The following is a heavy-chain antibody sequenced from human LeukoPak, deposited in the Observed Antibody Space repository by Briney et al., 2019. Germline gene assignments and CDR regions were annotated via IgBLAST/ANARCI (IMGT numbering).Heavy chain of an antibody. CDR2: IFTAEST. Sequence: SETLSLTCTVSGGYIGSYYWSWIRQPAGKGLEWIGRIFTAESTNYNPSLKSRVTMSVDTSKNQFSLKLSSVTAADTAVYYCARGPGHTAMVTRYYYMDVWGKGTTVTVSS. CDR3: ARGPGHTAMVTRYYYMDV. V-gene: IGHV4-4*07. D-gene: IGHD5-18*01. J-gene: IGHJ6*03. CDR1: GGYIGSYY.